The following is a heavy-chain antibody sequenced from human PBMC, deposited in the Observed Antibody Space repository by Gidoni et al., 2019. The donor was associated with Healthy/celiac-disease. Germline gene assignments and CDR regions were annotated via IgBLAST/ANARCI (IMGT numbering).Heavy chain of an antibody. V-gene: IGHV3-23*01. CDR2: ISGSGGST. J-gene: IGHJ1*01. CDR1: GFTFSSYA. CDR3: AKVLVGATTRSYFQH. Sequence: EVQLLESGGGLVPPGGSLRLSCAASGFTFSSYAMSWVRQAPGKGLEWVSAISGSGGSTYYADSVKGRFTISRDNSKNTLYLQMNSLRAEDTAVYYCAKVLVGATTRSYFQHWGQGTLVTVSS. D-gene: IGHD1-26*01.